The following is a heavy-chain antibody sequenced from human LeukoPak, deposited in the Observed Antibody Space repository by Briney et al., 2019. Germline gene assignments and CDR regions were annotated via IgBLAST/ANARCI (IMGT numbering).Heavy chain of an antibody. CDR3: AKETPNTGWFDP. CDR1: GYTFTSYY. Sequence: ASVKVSCKASGYTFTSYYMHWVRQAPGQGLEWMGIINPSGGSTSYAQKFQGRVTMTRDTSTSTVYMELSGLRSEDTAVYYCAKETPNTGWFDPWGQGTLVTVSS. J-gene: IGHJ5*02. V-gene: IGHV1-46*01. D-gene: IGHD1-14*01. CDR2: INPSGGST.